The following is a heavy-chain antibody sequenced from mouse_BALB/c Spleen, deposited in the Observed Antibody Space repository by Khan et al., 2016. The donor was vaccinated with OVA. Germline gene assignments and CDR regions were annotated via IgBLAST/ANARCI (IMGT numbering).Heavy chain of an antibody. CDR3: ARLAYYYGSEGFDY. V-gene: IGHV5-6*01. Sequence: EVELVESGGDLVKPGGSLKLSCAASGFTFSTYGMSWVRQTPDKRMEWVTTISSGGSYTYYPDCVKGRFTISRDNAKNTLYLQMSSLKSEDTAMYYCARLAYYYGSEGFDYWGQGTLVTVSA. CDR2: ISSGGSYT. CDR1: GFTFSTYG. D-gene: IGHD1-1*01. J-gene: IGHJ3*01.